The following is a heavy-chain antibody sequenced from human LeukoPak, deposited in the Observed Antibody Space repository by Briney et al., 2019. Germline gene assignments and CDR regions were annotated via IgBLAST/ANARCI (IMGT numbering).Heavy chain of an antibody. J-gene: IGHJ4*02. V-gene: IGHV4-34*01. Sequence: PSETLSLTCAVSGGPFSGYSWAWIRQPPGKGLEWIGEINHSGSTNYNPSLKSRVTISVDTSKDQFSLKLSSVTAADTAVYYCARHARYFYYFDYWGQGTLVTVSS. CDR2: INHSGST. CDR1: GGPFSGYS. CDR3: ARHARYFYYFDY. D-gene: IGHD1-14*01.